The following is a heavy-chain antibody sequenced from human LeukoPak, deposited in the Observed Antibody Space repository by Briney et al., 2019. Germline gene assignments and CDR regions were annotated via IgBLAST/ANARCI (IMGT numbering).Heavy chain of an antibody. Sequence: PGGSLRLCCAASGFTFSSYWMHWVRQAPGKGLVWVSRINSDGNNTNYADSVKGRFTISRDNAKNTLYLQMNSLRAEDTAVYYCARALSSTSSRSLDYWGQGTLVTVSS. V-gene: IGHV3-74*01. D-gene: IGHD6-6*01. CDR3: ARALSSTSSRSLDY. J-gene: IGHJ4*02. CDR1: GFTFSSYW. CDR2: INSDGNNT.